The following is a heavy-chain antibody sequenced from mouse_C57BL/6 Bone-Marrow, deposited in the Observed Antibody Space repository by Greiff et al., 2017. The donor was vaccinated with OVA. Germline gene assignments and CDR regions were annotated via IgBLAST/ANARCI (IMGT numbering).Heavy chain of an antibody. CDR3: AKSLCGLGYFDY. Sequence: QVQLQQSGPGLVQPSQSLSITCTVSGFSLTSYGVHWVRQPPGKGLEWLGVIWSGGSTDYNAAFISRLSISKDNSKSQVFFRMNSRQADDAAIYYCAKSLCGLGYFDYWGQGTTLTVSS. V-gene: IGHV2-4*01. CDR1: GFSLTSYG. J-gene: IGHJ2*01. D-gene: IGHD6-1*01. CDR2: IWSGGST.